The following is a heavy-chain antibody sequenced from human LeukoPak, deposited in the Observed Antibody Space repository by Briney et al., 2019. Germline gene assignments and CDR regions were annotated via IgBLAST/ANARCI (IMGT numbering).Heavy chain of an antibody. CDR2: ISGSGGST. CDR1: GLTFSSYA. V-gene: IGHV3-23*01. D-gene: IGHD2-2*01. J-gene: IGHJ3*02. Sequence: PGGSLRLSCAASGLTFSSYAMSWVRQAPRKGLEWVSAISGSGGSTYYADSVKGRFTISRDNSKNTLYLQMNSLRAEDTAVYYCAKDIFIRDPIVVVPAATYDAFDIWGQGTMVTVSS. CDR3: AKDIFIRDPIVVVPAATYDAFDI.